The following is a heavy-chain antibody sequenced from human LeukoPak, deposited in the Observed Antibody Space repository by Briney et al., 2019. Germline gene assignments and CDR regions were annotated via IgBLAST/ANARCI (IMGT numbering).Heavy chain of an antibody. D-gene: IGHD3-22*01. J-gene: IGHJ4*02. CDR3: ARGPLYYYDSSGYMIGFDY. V-gene: IGHV4-34*01. CDR2: INHSGST. CDR1: GGSFSGYY. Sequence: PSETLSLTCAVYGGSFSGYYWSWIHQPPGKGLEWIGEINHSGSTNYNPSLKSRVTISVDTSKNQFSLKLSSVTAADTAVYYCARGPLYYYDSSGYMIGFDYWGQGTLVTVSS.